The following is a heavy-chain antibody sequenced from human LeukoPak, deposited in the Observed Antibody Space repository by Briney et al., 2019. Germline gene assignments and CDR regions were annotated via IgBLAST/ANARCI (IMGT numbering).Heavy chain of an antibody. V-gene: IGHV4-34*01. CDR2: INHSGSS. CDR1: GGSFSGYY. CDR3: ASRFEPRDHYDSSGYRTNNWFDP. D-gene: IGHD3-22*01. J-gene: IGHJ5*02. Sequence: AETLSLTCAVYGGSFSGYYWSWIRQPPGKGLEWIGEINHSGSSKYNPSLKSRVTISVDTSKHQFSLKLSSVTAADTAVYYCASRFEPRDHYDSSGYRTNNWFDPWGQGTLVTVSS.